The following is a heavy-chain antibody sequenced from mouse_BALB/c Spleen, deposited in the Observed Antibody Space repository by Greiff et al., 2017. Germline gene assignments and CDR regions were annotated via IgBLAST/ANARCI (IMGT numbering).Heavy chain of an antibody. CDR3: TSYDYATFAY. V-gene: IGHV1S81*02. CDR2: INPSNGGT. Sequence: VKVVESGAELVKPGASVKLSCKASGYTFTSYYMYWVKQRPGQGLEWIGEINPSNGGTNFNEKFKSKATLTVDKSSSTAYMQLSSLTSEDSAVYYCTSYDYATFAYWGQGTLVTVSA. D-gene: IGHD2-4*01. J-gene: IGHJ3*01. CDR1: GYTFTSYY.